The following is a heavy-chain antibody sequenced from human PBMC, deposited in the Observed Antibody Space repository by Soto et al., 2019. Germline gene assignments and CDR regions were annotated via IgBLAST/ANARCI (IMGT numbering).Heavy chain of an antibody. J-gene: IGHJ4*02. Sequence: QVHLVQSGAVVKKPGASVKVSCKGSGYGFTTYGITWVRQAPGQGLEWMAWISAHNGNTNYAQKVQGRVTVTRDTSTSTAYMELRSLRYDDTAVYYCARGRYGDYWGQGALVTVSS. CDR1: GYGFTTYG. CDR3: ARGRYGDY. CDR2: ISAHNGNT. V-gene: IGHV1-18*01. D-gene: IGHD1-1*01.